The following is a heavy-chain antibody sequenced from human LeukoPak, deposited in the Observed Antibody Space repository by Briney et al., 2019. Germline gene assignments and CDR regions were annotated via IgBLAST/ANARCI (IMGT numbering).Heavy chain of an antibody. Sequence: GGSLRLSCAASGFTLDDYGMSWVRQAPGKGLEWVSGISWNSGSIGYADSVKGRFTISRDNAKNSLYLQMNSLRAEDTALYYCAKDFGVRGVIITPLFDYWGQGTLVTVSS. D-gene: IGHD3-10*01. CDR2: ISWNSGSI. CDR3: AKDFGVRGVIITPLFDY. J-gene: IGHJ4*02. CDR1: GFTLDDYG. V-gene: IGHV3-9*01.